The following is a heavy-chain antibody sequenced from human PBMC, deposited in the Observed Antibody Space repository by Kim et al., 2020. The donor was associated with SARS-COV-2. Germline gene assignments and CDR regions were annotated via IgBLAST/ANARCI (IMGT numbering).Heavy chain of an antibody. D-gene: IGHD3-10*01. Sequence: GFLRLSCAASGFTFSSYGMHWVRQAPGKGLEWVAVISYDGSNKYYADSVKGRFTISRDNSKNTLYLQMNSLRAEDTAVYYCAKESGSGSYYAWTYYYYGMDVWGQGTTVTVSS. V-gene: IGHV3-30*18. CDR3: AKESGSGSYYAWTYYYYGMDV. CDR2: ISYDGSNK. J-gene: IGHJ6*02. CDR1: GFTFSSYG.